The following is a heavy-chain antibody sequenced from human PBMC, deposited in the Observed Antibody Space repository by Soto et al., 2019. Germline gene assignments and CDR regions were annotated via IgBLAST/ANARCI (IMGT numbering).Heavy chain of an antibody. D-gene: IGHD6-19*01. CDR2: IIPIFGTA. CDR1: GGTFSSYA. J-gene: IGHJ4*02. Sequence: ASVKVSCKASGGTFSSYAISWVRQAPGQGLEWMGGIIPIFGTANYAQKFQGRVTITADESTSTAYMELSSLRSEDTAVYYCARVSGAAVAADYWGQGTLVTVSS. V-gene: IGHV1-69*13. CDR3: ARVSGAAVAADY.